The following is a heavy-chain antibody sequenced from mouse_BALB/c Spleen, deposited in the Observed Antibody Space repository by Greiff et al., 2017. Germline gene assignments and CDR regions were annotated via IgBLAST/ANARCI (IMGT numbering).Heavy chain of an antibody. J-gene: IGHJ2*01. D-gene: IGHD1-1*01. CDR1: GFTFSSYA. CDR3: ARGGFTTVVAHYFDD. CDR2: ISSGGST. V-gene: IGHV5-6-5*01. Sequence: EVKVVESGGGLVKPGGSLKLSCAASGFTFSSYAMSWVRQTPEKRLEWVASISSGGSTYYPDSVKGRFTISRDNARNILYLQMSSLRSEDTAMYYCARGGFTTVVAHYFDDWGQGTTLTVSS.